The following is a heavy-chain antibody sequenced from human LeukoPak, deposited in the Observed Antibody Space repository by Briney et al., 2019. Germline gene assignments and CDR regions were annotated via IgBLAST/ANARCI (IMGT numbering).Heavy chain of an antibody. D-gene: IGHD3-10*01. CDR2: FSSDGRST. J-gene: IGHJ4*02. CDR3: AKSYYYHSGSFDY. V-gene: IGHV3-30*18. Sequence: GGSLRLSCAASGFTFSTFNMHWVRQAPGKGLEWVAVFSSDGRSTFYAENVQGRFTLSRDSSKNTLSLQMNSLRAEDTAVYYCAKSYYYHSGSFDYWGQGTLVTVSS. CDR1: GFTFSTFN.